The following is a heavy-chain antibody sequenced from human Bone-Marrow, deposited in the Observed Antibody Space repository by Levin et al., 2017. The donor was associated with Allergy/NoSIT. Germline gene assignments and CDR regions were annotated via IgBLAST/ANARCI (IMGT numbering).Heavy chain of an antibody. D-gene: IGHD4-23*01. CDR1: GFTVSNTY. CDR3: ASGGDSPST. J-gene: IGHJ5*02. CDR2: IYSDGST. Sequence: LSLTCAVSGFTVSNTYISWVRQAPGKGLEWVSVIYSDGSTYYTDSAKGRFTISRDNSKNTVYLQMNSLTTEDTAVYYCASGGDSPSTWGQGTLVTVSS. V-gene: IGHV3-66*01.